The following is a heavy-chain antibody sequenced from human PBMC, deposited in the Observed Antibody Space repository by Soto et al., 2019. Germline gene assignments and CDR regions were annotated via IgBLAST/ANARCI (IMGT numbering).Heavy chain of an antibody. Sequence: PSETLSLTCAVYGGSFSGYYWSWIRQPPGKGLEWIGEINHSGSTNYNPSLKSRVTISVDTSKNQFSLKLSSVTAADTAVYYCARGLRVITFSKYYYMDVWGKGTTVTVSS. CDR3: ARGLRVITFSKYYYMDV. D-gene: IGHD3-16*01. V-gene: IGHV4-34*01. CDR2: INHSGST. J-gene: IGHJ6*03. CDR1: GGSFSGYY.